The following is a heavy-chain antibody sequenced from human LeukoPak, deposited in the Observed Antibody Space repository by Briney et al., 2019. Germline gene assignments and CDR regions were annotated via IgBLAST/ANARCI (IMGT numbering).Heavy chain of an antibody. J-gene: IGHJ6*03. D-gene: IGHD6-13*01. CDR2: ISISGSTI. CDR1: GFTFSSYE. V-gene: IGHV3-48*03. CDR3: ARDSAAPVIYYMDV. Sequence: WGSLSLSCAASGFTFSSYEMKWCRQAPGKGLEGFSYISISGSTIYYADSVKGRFTISRNNAKNSMYLQMNTLRVEDTAIYYCARDSAAPVIYYMDVWGKGTTVTISS.